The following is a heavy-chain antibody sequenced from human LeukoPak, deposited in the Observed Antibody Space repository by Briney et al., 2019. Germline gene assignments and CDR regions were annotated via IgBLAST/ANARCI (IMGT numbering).Heavy chain of an antibody. CDR1: GGSTSNYY. D-gene: IGHD4-17*01. V-gene: IGHV4-59*01. Sequence: SETLSLTCSVSGGSTSNYYWTWIRQPPGKGLEWIAYIYYSGGTSYNPSLKSRVTISVDTSKNQFSLKLSSVTAADTAVYYCARVLQGATVTTGRGAFDIWGQGTMVTVSS. CDR2: IYYSGGT. CDR3: ARVLQGATVTTGRGAFDI. J-gene: IGHJ3*02.